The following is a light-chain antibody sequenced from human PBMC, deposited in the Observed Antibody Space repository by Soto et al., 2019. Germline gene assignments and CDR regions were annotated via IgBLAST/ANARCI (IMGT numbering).Light chain of an antibody. CDR1: QSVSSSY. V-gene: IGKV3-15*01. J-gene: IGKJ1*01. CDR2: GAS. Sequence: VLTQSPGTLSLTPGERATLSCRAIQSVSSSYLAWYQQKPGQAPRLLIYGASTRATAIPARFSGSGSGTEFTLTISSLQSEDFAVYYCQQYNNWPPTFGQGTTVDI. CDR3: QQYNNWPPT.